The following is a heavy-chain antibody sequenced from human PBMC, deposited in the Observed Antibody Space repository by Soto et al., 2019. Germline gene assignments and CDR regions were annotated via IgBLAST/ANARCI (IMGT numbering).Heavy chain of an antibody. CDR2: IDPRDSYT. J-gene: IGHJ5*02. CDR1: GYTFTTFW. D-gene: IGHD2-2*01. V-gene: IGHV5-10-1*01. CDR3: ARLYCSSSTCDSWFDP. Sequence: SLKISCTGFGYTFTTFWISRVSQMPGRGLEWMGRIDPRDSYTNYSPSFQGHVTISGDKSISTVYLQWASLKASDTAMYYCARLYCSSSTCDSWFDPWGQGTMVTVYS.